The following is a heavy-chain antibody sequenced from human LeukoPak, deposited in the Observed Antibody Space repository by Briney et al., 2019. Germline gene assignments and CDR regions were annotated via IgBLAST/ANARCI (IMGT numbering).Heavy chain of an antibody. Sequence: GGSLRLSCAASGFTFSSYWMSWVRQAPGKGLEWVANIKQDGSEKYYVDSVKGRFTISRDNAKNSLYLQMNSLRAEDTAVYYCARSLTYTVVVPIEGYYFDYWGQGTLVTVSS. CDR2: IKQDGSEK. V-gene: IGHV3-7*01. CDR3: ARSLTYTVVVPIEGYYFDY. J-gene: IGHJ4*02. CDR1: GFTFSSYW. D-gene: IGHD2-2*01.